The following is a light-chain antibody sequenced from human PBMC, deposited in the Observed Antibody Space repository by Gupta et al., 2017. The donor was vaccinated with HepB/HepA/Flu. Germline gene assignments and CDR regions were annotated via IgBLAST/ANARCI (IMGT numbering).Light chain of an antibody. V-gene: IGKV3-15*01. CDR1: QTVGRN. J-gene: IGKJ1*01. CDR3: QQDNDWPRT. CDR2: GAS. Sequence: ETVMTQFPATLSVSPGESATLSCRASQTVGRNLAWYQHKAGQAPVLLIYGASTRVTGVPDRFSGSASQTEFTLTISILQSEDLAIYYCQQDNDWPRTFGEGTKVEIE.